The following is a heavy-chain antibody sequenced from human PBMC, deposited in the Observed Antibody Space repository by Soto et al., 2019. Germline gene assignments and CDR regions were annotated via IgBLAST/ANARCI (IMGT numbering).Heavy chain of an antibody. V-gene: IGHV4-34*01. CDR3: AREGGCSSTSCYGRRNYYYMDV. CDR1: GGSFSGYY. J-gene: IGHJ6*03. Sequence: QVQLQQWGAGLLKPSETLSLTCAVYGGSFSGYYWSWIRQPPGKGLEWIGEINHSGSTNYNPSLKGRVTISVDTSKNQFSLKLSSVTAADTAVYYCAREGGCSSTSCYGRRNYYYMDVWGKGTTVTVSS. D-gene: IGHD2-2*01. CDR2: INHSGST.